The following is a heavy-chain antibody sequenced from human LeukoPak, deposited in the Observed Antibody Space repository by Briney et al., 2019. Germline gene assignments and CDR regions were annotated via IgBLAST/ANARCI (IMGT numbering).Heavy chain of an antibody. CDR3: ARGGGYSYGRNPANFDY. Sequence: SETLSLTCTVSGGSMNSYSWSWLRQPPGKGLEWIGSIYYSGSTYYNPSLKSRVTISVDTSKNQFSLKLSSATAADTAVYYCARGGGYSYGRNPANFDYWGQGTLVTVSS. CDR2: IYYSGST. CDR1: GGSMNSYS. J-gene: IGHJ4*02. V-gene: IGHV4-39*01. D-gene: IGHD5-18*01.